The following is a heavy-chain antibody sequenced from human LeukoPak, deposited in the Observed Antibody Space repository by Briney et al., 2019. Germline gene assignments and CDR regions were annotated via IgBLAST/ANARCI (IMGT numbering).Heavy chain of an antibody. CDR2: ISSSSSYI. CDR1: GFTFSSYS. J-gene: IGHJ4*02. CDR3: AKDRPGSGYPAPFDY. V-gene: IGHV3-21*01. Sequence: GGSLRLSCAASGFTFSSYSMNWVRQAPGKGLEWVSSISSSSSYIYYADSVKGRFTISRDNAKNSLYLQMNSLRAEDTAVYYCAKDRPGSGYPAPFDYWGQGTLVTVSS. D-gene: IGHD3-22*01.